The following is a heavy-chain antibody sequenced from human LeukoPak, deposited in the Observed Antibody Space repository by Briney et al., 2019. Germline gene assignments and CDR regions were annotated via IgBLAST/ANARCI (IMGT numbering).Heavy chain of an antibody. Sequence: EASVKVSCKASGYTFTSYGISWVRQAPGQGLEWMGWISAYNGNTNYAQKLQGRVTMTTDTSTSTAYMELRSLRSDDTAVYYCARIRVCSGGSCYPRMFDPWGQGTLVTVSS. J-gene: IGHJ5*02. CDR2: ISAYNGNT. CDR3: ARIRVCSGGSCYPRMFDP. V-gene: IGHV1-18*01. CDR1: GYTFTSYG. D-gene: IGHD2-15*01.